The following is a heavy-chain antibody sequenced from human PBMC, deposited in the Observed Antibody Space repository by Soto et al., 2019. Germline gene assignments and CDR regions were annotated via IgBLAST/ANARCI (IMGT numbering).Heavy chain of an antibody. CDR1: GFTFSSYS. CDR3: ARDRHYCGGDCWFDP. D-gene: IGHD2-21*02. V-gene: IGHV3-21*01. CDR2: ISSSSSYI. Sequence: PGGSLRLSCAASGFTFSSYSMNWVRQAPGKGLEWVSSISSSSSYIYYADSVKGRFTISRDNAKNSLYLQMNSLRAEDTAVYYCARDRHYCGGDCWFDPWGQGTLVTVSS. J-gene: IGHJ5*02.